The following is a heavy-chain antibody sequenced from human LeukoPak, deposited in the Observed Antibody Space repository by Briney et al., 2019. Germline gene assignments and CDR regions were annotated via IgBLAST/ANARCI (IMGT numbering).Heavy chain of an antibody. CDR2: ISGSGGRT. CDR1: ESTFSSYA. D-gene: IGHD1-26*01. J-gene: IGHJ4*02. Sequence: GGSLRSSCAAGESTFSSYAMHWVRPAPGKGLEWVSAISGSGGRTYYAASVKGRFTISRDNTNNTLYLQTNSRRAEDTAVYHCAKRSDSGSYSAIDSWGQGTLVSVSS. CDR3: AKRSDSGSYSAIDS. V-gene: IGHV3-23*01.